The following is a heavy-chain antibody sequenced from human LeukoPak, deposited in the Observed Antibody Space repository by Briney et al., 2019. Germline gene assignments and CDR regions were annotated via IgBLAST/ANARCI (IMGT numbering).Heavy chain of an antibody. J-gene: IGHJ3*02. CDR2: INAYNGNT. CDR3: AEQHGSGYAFDI. V-gene: IGHV1-18*04. Sequence: GASVKVSCKASGYTFTSYYMHWVRQAPGQGLEWMGWINAYNGNTNYAQKLQGRVTMTTDTSTSTAYMELRSLRSDDTAVYYCAEQHGSGYAFDIWGQGTMVTVSS. CDR1: GYTFTSYY. D-gene: IGHD3-10*01.